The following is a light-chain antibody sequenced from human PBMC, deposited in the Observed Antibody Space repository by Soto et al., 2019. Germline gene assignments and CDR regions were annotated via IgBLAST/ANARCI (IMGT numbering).Light chain of an antibody. CDR1: SSDVGGYNY. CDR3: SSNASGSARV. CDR2: EVS. Sequence: QSVLTQPASVSGSPGQSITISCTGTSSDVGGYNYVSWYQQHPGKAPKLMIYEVSNRPSGVSNRFSGSKSGNTAPLTISGLQAEDGADYYFSSNASGSARVFGTGTKVTGL. J-gene: IGLJ1*01. V-gene: IGLV2-14*01.